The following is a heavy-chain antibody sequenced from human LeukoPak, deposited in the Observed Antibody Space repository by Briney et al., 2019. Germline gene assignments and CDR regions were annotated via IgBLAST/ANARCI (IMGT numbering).Heavy chain of an antibody. D-gene: IGHD6-13*01. V-gene: IGHV4-39*07. CDR1: GVSISSSNSY. Sequence: SETLSLTCTVSGVSISSSNSYWAWIRQPPGKGLEWIGTIYYSGSTYYNPSLKSRVTISVVTSTNQFSLKLSSVTAADTAVYYCARSPIGTFDPWGQGTLVTVFS. J-gene: IGHJ5*02. CDR3: ARSPIGTFDP. CDR2: IYYSGST.